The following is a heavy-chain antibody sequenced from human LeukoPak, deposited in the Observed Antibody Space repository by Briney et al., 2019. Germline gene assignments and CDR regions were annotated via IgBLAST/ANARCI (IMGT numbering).Heavy chain of an antibody. CDR3: ARLGYSYGASRYPDY. Sequence: SETLSLTCTVSGGSISSYYWSWIRQPPGKGLEWIGYIYYSGSTNYNPSLKSRVTISVDTSKYQFSLKLSSVTAADTAVYYCARLGYSYGASRYPDYWGQGTLVTVSS. D-gene: IGHD5-18*01. CDR1: GGSISSYY. CDR2: IYYSGST. J-gene: IGHJ4*02. V-gene: IGHV4-59*01.